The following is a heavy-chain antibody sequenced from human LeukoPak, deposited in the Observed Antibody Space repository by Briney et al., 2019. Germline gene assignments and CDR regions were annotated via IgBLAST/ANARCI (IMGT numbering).Heavy chain of an antibody. CDR2: NYPGASDPRSGASDA. D-gene: IGHD5-12*01. Sequence: GESLKISCKGSGYRFTNYWIGWVRQMPGKGLEWMGINYPGASDPRSGASDARYSQSFQGQVIMSADKSISTAYLEWSSLKASDTAMYFCARERGGTGYDSGLDYDYWGQGTLVTVSS. CDR1: GYRFTNYW. J-gene: IGHJ4*02. CDR3: ARERGGTGYDSGLDYDY. V-gene: IGHV5-51*01.